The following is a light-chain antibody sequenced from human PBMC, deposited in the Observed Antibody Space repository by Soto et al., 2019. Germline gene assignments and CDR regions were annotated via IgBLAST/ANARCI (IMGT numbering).Light chain of an antibody. CDR3: AAWDTRLSAVL. V-gene: IGLV1-51*01. Sequence: QSVLTQPPSVSAAPGQKVTILCSGDSSNIGSSFVSWYQQVPGTAPKLLIFDNDKRHSEISDRFSASKSGASASLDITGLQTGDEADYHCAAWDTRLSAVLFGGGTKLTVL. CDR2: DND. J-gene: IGLJ2*01. CDR1: SSNIGSSF.